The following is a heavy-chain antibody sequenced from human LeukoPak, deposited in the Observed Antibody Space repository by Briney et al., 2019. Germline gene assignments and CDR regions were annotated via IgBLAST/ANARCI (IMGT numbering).Heavy chain of an antibody. CDR3: ARMAREWYYYDSSGSNWFDP. D-gene: IGHD3-22*01. CDR2: IYYSGST. Sequence: SETLSLTCTVSGGSISSYYWSWIRQPPGKGLEWIGYIYYSGSTNYNPSLKSGVTISVDTSKNQFSLKLSSVTAADTAVYYCARMAREWYYYDSSGSNWFDPWGQGTLVTVSS. CDR1: GGSISSYY. V-gene: IGHV4-59*01. J-gene: IGHJ5*02.